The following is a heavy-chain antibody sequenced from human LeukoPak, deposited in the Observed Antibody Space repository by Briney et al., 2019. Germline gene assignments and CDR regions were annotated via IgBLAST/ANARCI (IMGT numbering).Heavy chain of an antibody. CDR3: ARRTVTMIVN. V-gene: IGHV1-69*13. CDR2: IIPIFGTA. J-gene: IGHJ4*02. CDR1: GGTFSSYA. D-gene: IGHD3-22*01. Sequence: ASVKFSCKASGGTFSSYAISWVRQAPGQGLEWMGGIIPIFGTANYAQKFQGRVTITADESTSTAYMELSSLRSEDTAVYYCARRTVTMIVNWGQGTLVTVSS.